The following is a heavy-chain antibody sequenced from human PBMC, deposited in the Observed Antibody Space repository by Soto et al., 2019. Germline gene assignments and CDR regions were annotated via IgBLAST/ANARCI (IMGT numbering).Heavy chain of an antibody. J-gene: IGHJ6*02. CDR1: GDSVSSNSAA. CDR3: ARVYYDFWSGPTSYYYYYGMDV. D-gene: IGHD3-3*01. CDR2: TYYRSKWYN. Sequence: SQTLSLTCAISGDSVSSNSAAWNWIRQSPSRGLEWLGRTYYRSKWYNDYAVSVKSRITINPDTSKNQFSLQLNSVTPEDTAVYYCARVYYDFWSGPTSYYYYYGMDVWGQGTTVTVSS. V-gene: IGHV6-1*01.